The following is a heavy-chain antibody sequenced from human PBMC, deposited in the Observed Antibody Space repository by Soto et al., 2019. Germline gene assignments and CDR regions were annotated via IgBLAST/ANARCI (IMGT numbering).Heavy chain of an antibody. CDR1: GFTFSMYW. D-gene: IGHD1-1*01. CDR2: INDDGSST. CDR3: TRGHRSTSTGTGDF. J-gene: IGHJ4*02. V-gene: IGHV3-74*01. Sequence: GGSLRLSCAASGFTFSMYWMHWVRQVPGKGPEWVSRINDDGSSTNYADSVKGRFTISRDNAKNTLYLQMNDLRAEDTAVYYCTRGHRSTSTGTGDFWGQGTLVTVSS.